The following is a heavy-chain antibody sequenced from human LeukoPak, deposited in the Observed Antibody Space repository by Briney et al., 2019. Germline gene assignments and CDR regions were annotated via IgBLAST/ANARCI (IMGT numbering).Heavy chain of an antibody. CDR2: INPNNGDR. J-gene: IGHJ4*02. D-gene: IGHD5-18*01. CDR1: GYFFPGKF. V-gene: IGHV1-2*02. Sequence: ASVKVSCKASGYFFPGKFMHWVRQAPGQGLEWMGWINPNNGDRTYTQKFQGRVTMTRDTSISTAYLELSSLTSDDTAVYYCARGQYRYAVDFWGQGTLVTVSS. CDR3: ARGQYRYAVDF.